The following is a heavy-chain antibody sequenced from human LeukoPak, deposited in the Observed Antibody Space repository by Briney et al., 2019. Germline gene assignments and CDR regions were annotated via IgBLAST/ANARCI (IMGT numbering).Heavy chain of an antibody. Sequence: SETLSLTCAVYGGSFSDYYWSWIRQPPGKGLEWIGEINHSGSTNYNPSLKSRVTISVDTSKNHFSLKLSSVTAADTAVYYCAGAYCGGDCYSGRTFDIWGQGTMVTVSS. V-gene: IGHV4-34*01. J-gene: IGHJ3*02. CDR2: INHSGST. CDR3: AGAYCGGDCYSGRTFDI. CDR1: GGSFSDYY. D-gene: IGHD2-21*02.